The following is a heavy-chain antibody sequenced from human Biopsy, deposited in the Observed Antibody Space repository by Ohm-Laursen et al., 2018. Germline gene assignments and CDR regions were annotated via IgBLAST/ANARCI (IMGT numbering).Heavy chain of an antibody. CDR1: GFTYTNYA. D-gene: IGHD1-1*01. J-gene: IGHJ3*02. V-gene: IGHV3-23*01. CDR3: AKFTGYTFPWDAFDM. CDR2: ITTSGETT. Sequence: SLRLSCAASGFTYTNYAMSWVRQAPGKGLEWVSAITTSGETTYYTDPVKSRFTISRDNSKNTLYLQMTSLGADDTAIYYCAKFTGYTFPWDAFDMWGQGTMVTVSS.